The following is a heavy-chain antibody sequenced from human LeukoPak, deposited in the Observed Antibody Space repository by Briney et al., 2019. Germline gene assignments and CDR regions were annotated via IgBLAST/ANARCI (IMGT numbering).Heavy chain of an antibody. D-gene: IGHD3-22*01. CDR1: GYTFTGYY. V-gene: IGHV1-46*01. CDR3: VVVVITTSFDY. J-gene: IGHJ4*02. Sequence: ASVKVSCKASGYTFTGYYMHWVRQAPGQGLEWMGIINPSGGSTSYAQKFQGRVTMTRDTSTSTVYMELSSLRSEDTAVYYCVVVVITTSFDYWGQGTLVTVSS. CDR2: INPSGGST.